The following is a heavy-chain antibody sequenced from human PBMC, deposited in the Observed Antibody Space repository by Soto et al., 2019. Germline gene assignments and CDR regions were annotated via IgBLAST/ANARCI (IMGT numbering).Heavy chain of an antibody. J-gene: IGHJ4*02. Sequence: LGGSLRLSCAASGFTFSSYGMHWVRQAPGKGLEWVAVIWYDGSNKYYADSVKGRFTISRDDSKNTLYLQMNSLRAEDTAVYYCARDHSIVKLLTITWDFDYWGQGTLVTVSS. V-gene: IGHV3-33*01. CDR1: GFTFSSYG. CDR2: IWYDGSNK. D-gene: IGHD5-12*01. CDR3: ARDHSIVKLLTITWDFDY.